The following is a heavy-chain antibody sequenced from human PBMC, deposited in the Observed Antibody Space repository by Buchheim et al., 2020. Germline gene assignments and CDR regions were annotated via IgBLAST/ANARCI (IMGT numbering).Heavy chain of an antibody. V-gene: IGHV1-18*04. Sequence: QVQLVQSGAAVKKPGASVNVSCKASDYTFARYGISWVRQAPGQGLEWMGWISANNGYTNYAQKFQGRVTMTTDTSTSTASMELRSLISDATGGYYGARGSEAGRNGFDPWGQGAL. J-gene: IGHJ5*02. CDR3: ARGSEAGRNGFDP. CDR2: ISANNGYT. CDR1: DYTFARYG.